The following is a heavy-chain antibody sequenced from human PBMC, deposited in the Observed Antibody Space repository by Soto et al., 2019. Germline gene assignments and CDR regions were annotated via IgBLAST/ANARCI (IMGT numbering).Heavy chain of an antibody. CDR1: GGSISSGGYY. V-gene: IGHV4-31*03. D-gene: IGHD6-13*01. Sequence: SETLSLTCTVSGGSISSGGYYWSWIRQRPGKGLEWIGYIYYSGSTYYNPSLKSRVTISVDTSKNQFSLKLSSVTAADTAVYYCARGTYSSSWYVYYYGMDVWGQGTTVTVSS. CDR3: ARGTYSSSWYVYYYGMDV. CDR2: IYYSGST. J-gene: IGHJ6*02.